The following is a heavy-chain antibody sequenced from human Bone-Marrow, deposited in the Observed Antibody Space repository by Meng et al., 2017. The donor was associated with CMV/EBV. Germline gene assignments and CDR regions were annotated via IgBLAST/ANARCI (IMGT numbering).Heavy chain of an antibody. D-gene: IGHD2-2*01. Sequence: GESLRLSCAASGFTFSSYWMSWVRQAPGKGLEWVANIKQDGSEKYYVDSVKGRFAISRDNAKNSLYLQMNSLRAEDTAVYYCARVRGLGAVVPAAMALIYWGQGTLVTVSS. J-gene: IGHJ4*02. CDR1: GFTFSSYW. CDR2: IKQDGSEK. V-gene: IGHV3-7*01. CDR3: ARVRGLGAVVPAAMALIY.